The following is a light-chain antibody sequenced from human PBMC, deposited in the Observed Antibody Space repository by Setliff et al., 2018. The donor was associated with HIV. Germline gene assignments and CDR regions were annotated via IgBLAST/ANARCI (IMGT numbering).Light chain of an antibody. Sequence: QSALAQPVSVSGSPGQSFTTSCSGATRDFGTHSLFSWYHQFPVKTPRLIIYEVTKRPSGVSDRFSGSKSGNTASLTISGLRADDEGDYYGCSYFADMSVFGGWTKVNVL. V-gene: IGLV2-23*02. CDR3: CSYFADMSV. J-gene: IGLJ2*01. CDR2: EVT. CDR1: TRDFGTHSL.